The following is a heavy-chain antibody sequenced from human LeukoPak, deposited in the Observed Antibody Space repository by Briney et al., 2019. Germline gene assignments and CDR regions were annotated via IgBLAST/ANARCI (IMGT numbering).Heavy chain of an antibody. Sequence: SETLSLTCTVSGGSISSGSYYWSWLRQPAGKGLEWIGRIYSSGSTNYNPSLKSRVTISVDTSKNQFSLKLSSVTAADTAAYYCARGQLLWFGELSEDAFDIWGQGTMVTVSS. CDR1: GGSISSGSYY. J-gene: IGHJ3*02. CDR3: ARGQLLWFGELSEDAFDI. V-gene: IGHV4-61*02. CDR2: IYSSGST. D-gene: IGHD3-10*01.